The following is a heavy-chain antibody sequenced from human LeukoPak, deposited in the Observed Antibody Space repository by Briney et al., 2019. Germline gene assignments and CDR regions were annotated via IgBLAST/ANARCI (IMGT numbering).Heavy chain of an antibody. V-gene: IGHV3-23*01. Sequence: SGGSLRLSCAASGFTFSKYAMSWVRQAPGKGLEWVSVITESGNNTCYTGSVKGRFTISRDNSRNTLYLQVNSLRAEDTAVYYCAKGLDYYGSGSYRDYYYYYGTDAWGHGTTVTVSS. D-gene: IGHD3-10*01. CDR3: AKGLDYYGSGSYRDYYYYYGTDA. CDR2: ITESGNNT. J-gene: IGHJ6*02. CDR1: GFTFSKYA.